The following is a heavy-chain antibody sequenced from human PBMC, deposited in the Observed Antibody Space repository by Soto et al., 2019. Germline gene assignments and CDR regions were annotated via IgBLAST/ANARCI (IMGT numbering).Heavy chain of an antibody. Sequence: PGGSLRLSCVACGFTFSSYTMNWVRQAPGKGLEWISYITYDTSTAYYADSVKGRFTISRDNAQNSLYLQMNSLRDEDTAVYYCARDWSWSFDYWGQGALVTVSS. V-gene: IGHV3-48*02. CDR3: ARDWSWSFDY. CDR1: GFTFSSYT. D-gene: IGHD2-8*02. CDR2: ITYDTSTA. J-gene: IGHJ4*02.